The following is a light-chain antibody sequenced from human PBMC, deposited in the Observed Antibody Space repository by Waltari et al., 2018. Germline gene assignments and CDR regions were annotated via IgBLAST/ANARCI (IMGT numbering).Light chain of an antibody. V-gene: IGLV1-47*02. CDR3: AAWDDSLSGGF. J-gene: IGLJ2*01. Sequence: QSVLTPPPSASEAAGKSGTLSCYGSSPNLGTNSVSWYHQLPETAPKLLIYYNSRLPSVVSYLFSGSKSCTSASLAISGLQTEDEADYYCAAWDDSLSGGFFGGGTRLTVL. CDR1: SPNLGTNS. CDR2: YNS.